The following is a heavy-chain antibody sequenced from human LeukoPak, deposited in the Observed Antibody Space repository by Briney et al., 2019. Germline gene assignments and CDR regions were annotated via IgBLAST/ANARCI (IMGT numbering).Heavy chain of an antibody. CDR2: IYYSGST. CDR3: ARGSIGYYDSSGHFPLRGMLWGNWFDP. D-gene: IGHD3-22*01. CDR1: GGSISSSSYY. J-gene: IGHJ5*02. Sequence: SETLSLTCTVSGGSISSSSYYWGWIRQPPGKGLEWIGSIYYSGSTYYNPSLKSRVTKSVDTSKNQFSLKLSSVTAADTAVYYCARGSIGYYDSSGHFPLRGMLWGNWFDPWGQGTLVTVSS. V-gene: IGHV4-39*07.